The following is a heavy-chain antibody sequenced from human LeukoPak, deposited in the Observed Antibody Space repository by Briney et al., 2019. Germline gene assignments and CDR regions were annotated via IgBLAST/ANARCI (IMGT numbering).Heavy chain of an antibody. CDR3: ARLAAAGFCFDY. Sequence: SGPTLVNPTQTLTLTCTFSGFSLSTSGVGVGWIRQPPGKALEWLALIYWNDDKRHSPSLKSRLTITKDTSKNQVVLTMTNMDPLDTATYYCARLAAAGFCFDYWGQGTLVTVSS. CDR1: GFSLSTSGVG. D-gene: IGHD6-13*01. V-gene: IGHV2-5*01. J-gene: IGHJ4*02. CDR2: IYWNDDK.